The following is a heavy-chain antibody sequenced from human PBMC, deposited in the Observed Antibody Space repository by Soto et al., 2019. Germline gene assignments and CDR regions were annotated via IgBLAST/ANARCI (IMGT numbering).Heavy chain of an antibody. J-gene: IGHJ4*02. D-gene: IGHD2-2*01. CDR3: GRYAGYVDS. CDR1: GGSISSSY. V-gene: IGHV4-59*01. CDR2: IYYRGST. Sequence: SETLSLTCTVSGGSISSSYWSWIRQPPGRGLEWIGDIYYRGSTNYNPSLESRVTISIDTSKKQFSLKVSSVTAADTAVYYCGRYAGYVDSWGQGSLVTVSS.